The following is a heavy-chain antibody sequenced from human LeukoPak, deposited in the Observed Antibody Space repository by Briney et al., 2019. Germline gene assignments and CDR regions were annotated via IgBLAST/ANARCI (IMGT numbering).Heavy chain of an antibody. CDR3: LRGDRRDY. V-gene: IGHV3-21*06. Sequence: GGSLRLSCAASGFTFSSYAMSWVRQAPGKGLEWVSSIDSSGGYMFHADSVKGRFIISRDNAKDSLYLQMNSLGVEDTAVYYCLRGDRRDYWGQGTLVTVSS. CDR1: GFTFSSYA. J-gene: IGHJ4*02. CDR2: IDSSGGYM.